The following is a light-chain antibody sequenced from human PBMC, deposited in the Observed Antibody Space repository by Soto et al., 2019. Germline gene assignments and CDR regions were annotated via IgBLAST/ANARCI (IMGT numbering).Light chain of an antibody. CDR1: QSISSY. Sequence: DSQMTQSPSSLSASVGDRVTITCRASQSISSYLNWYQQKPGKAPKLLIYAASSLQSGVPSRFSGSGSGTDFTLTSSSLQPEDFATYYCQQSYSTPCTFGGGTKVEIK. J-gene: IGKJ4*01. V-gene: IGKV1-39*01. CDR3: QQSYSTPCT. CDR2: AAS.